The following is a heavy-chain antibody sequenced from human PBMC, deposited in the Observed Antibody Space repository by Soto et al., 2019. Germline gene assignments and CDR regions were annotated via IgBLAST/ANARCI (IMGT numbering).Heavy chain of an antibody. CDR2: IYYSGST. CDR1: GGSISSSSYY. D-gene: IGHD3-22*01. Sequence: QLQLQESGPGLVKPSETLSLTCTVSGGSISSSSYYWGWIRQPPGKGLAWIGSIYYSGSTYYNPSLKSRVTKPVDTSKNQLSLKLSSVTAADTAVYYCARRYYYDSSLFDYWGQGTLVTVSS. J-gene: IGHJ4*02. V-gene: IGHV4-39*01. CDR3: ARRYYYDSSLFDY.